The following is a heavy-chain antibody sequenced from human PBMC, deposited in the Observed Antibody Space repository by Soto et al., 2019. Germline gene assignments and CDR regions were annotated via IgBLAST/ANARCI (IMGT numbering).Heavy chain of an antibody. CDR1: GFTFSTYG. J-gene: IGHJ6*02. D-gene: IGHD4-17*01. Sequence: QVQLVESAGGEVQPGRSLTISCAASGFTFSTYGMHWVRQTPGKGQEWVAVISYDGTNKFYSDSVKGRFTISRDNFKNTLTLQMNSLRADDTAVYSCAKDLQSYGDYDYYCYGMDVWGLGTRVTVSS. V-gene: IGHV3-30*18. CDR3: AKDLQSYGDYDYYCYGMDV. CDR2: ISYDGTNK.